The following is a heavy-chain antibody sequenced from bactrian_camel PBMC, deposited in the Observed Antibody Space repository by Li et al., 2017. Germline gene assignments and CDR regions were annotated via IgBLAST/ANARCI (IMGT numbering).Heavy chain of an antibody. CDR1: VAPGYGANLYC. Sequence: QVQLVESGGGSVQAGGSLRLSCAATVAPGYGANLYCMGWFRQAPGKEREGGASVDSDGPTHYADSVKGRFTISRDNGKKTVYLQIDSLKPEDTAMYYCAAGPAGDYCYTLEPYEYNYWGQGTQVTVS. D-gene: IGHD2*01. V-gene: IGHV3S53*01. CDR2: VDSDGPT. CDR3: AAGPAGDYCYTLEPYEYNY. J-gene: IGHJ4*01.